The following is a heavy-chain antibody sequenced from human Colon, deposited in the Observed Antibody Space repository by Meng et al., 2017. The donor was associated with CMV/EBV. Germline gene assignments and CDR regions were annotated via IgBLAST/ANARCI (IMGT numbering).Heavy chain of an antibody. CDR2: VTGSGAIT. J-gene: IGHJ4*02. Sequence: GGSQRLSCTASGFTFNSYALSWVRQPPGKGLQWVAAVTGSGAITYFADSVKGRFSISRDNSKNALYLEMNSLRAEDTAKYFCAKASFYYASGSSFDFWGQGTVVTVSS. D-gene: IGHD3-10*01. V-gene: IGHV3-23*01. CDR1: GFTFNSYA. CDR3: AKASFYYASGSSFDF.